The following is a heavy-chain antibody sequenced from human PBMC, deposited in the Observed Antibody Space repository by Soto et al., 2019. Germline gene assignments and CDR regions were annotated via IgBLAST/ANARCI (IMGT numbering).Heavy chain of an antibody. D-gene: IGHD2-15*01. V-gene: IGHV3-23*01. J-gene: IGHJ4*02. CDR2: VSSKGVTT. CDR3: AIGLQGVVPGYAPDC. CDR1: GFTFNNYA. Sequence: GGSLRLSCAASGFTFNNYAMTWVRQPPGKGLEWVSIVSSKGVTTHYADSVKGRFTISRDNFRSTLFLQMSSLSAEDTAVYYCAIGLQGVVPGYAPDCWGQGSLVTVSS.